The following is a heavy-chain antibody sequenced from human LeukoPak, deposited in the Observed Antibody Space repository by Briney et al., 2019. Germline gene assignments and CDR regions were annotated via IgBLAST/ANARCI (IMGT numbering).Heavy chain of an antibody. J-gene: IGHJ4*02. CDR2: ISSSSSYI. V-gene: IGHV3-21*01. Sequence: GGSLRLSCAASGFTFSSYSMNWVRQAPGKGLEWVSSISSSSSYIYYADSVKGRFTISRDNAKNSLYLQMNSLRAEDTAVYYCARDTYDFWSGSIKHRPYYFDYWGQGTLVTVSS. CDR1: GFTFSSYS. CDR3: ARDTYDFWSGSIKHRPYYFDY. D-gene: IGHD3-3*01.